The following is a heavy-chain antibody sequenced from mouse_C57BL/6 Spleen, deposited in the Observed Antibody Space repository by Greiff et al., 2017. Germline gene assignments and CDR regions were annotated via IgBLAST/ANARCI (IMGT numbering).Heavy chain of an antibody. Sequence: EVQLQESEGGLVQPGSSMKLSCTASGFTFSDYYMAWVRQVPEKGLEWVANINYDGSSTYYLDSLKSRFIISRDNAKNILYLQMSSLKSEDTATYYCARDDEGFAYWGQGTLVTVSA. CDR1: GFTFSDYY. J-gene: IGHJ3*01. V-gene: IGHV5-16*01. CDR2: INYDGSST. CDR3: ARDDEGFAY.